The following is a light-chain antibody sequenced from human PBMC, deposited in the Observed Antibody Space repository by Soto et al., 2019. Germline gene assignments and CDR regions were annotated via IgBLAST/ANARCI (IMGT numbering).Light chain of an antibody. V-gene: IGKV3-11*01. CDR2: DAS. Sequence: IVLTQSPATLSLSPWERATLSCRASQSVSSYLAWYQQKPGQAPRLLIYDASNRATGIPARFSGSGSGTDFTLTISSLEPEDFAVYYCQQYNSWPLTFGGGTKVDIK. CDR1: QSVSSY. J-gene: IGKJ4*01. CDR3: QQYNSWPLT.